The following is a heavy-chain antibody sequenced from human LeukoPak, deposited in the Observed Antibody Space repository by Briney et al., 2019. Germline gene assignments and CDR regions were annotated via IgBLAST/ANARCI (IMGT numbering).Heavy chain of an antibody. CDR1: GFTFSNYA. J-gene: IGHJ4*02. D-gene: IGHD6-19*01. CDR2: VSYDGGNE. CDR3: ARGSSKTRYRSAWYFDY. Sequence: GGSLRLSCAASGFTFSNYAMHWVRQAPGKGLEWVTVVSYDGGNEYYADSVKGRFTISRDNSKNALYLQMNSLRTEDTAVYYCARGSSKTRYRSAWYFDYWGQGTLVTVSS. V-gene: IGHV3-30*04.